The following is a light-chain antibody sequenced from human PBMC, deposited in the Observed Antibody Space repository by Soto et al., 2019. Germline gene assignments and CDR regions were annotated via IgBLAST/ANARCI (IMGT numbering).Light chain of an antibody. CDR1: SSDVGGYNY. V-gene: IGLV2-14*01. J-gene: IGLJ1*01. Sequence: QSALTQPASESGSPGQSITISCTGTSSDVGGYNYVSWYQQHPGKAPKLMVYDVSNRPSGVSNRFSGSKSGNTASLTISGLQAEDGADYYCSSYTSSSTLGVFGTGTKVTVL. CDR2: DVS. CDR3: SSYTSSSTLGV.